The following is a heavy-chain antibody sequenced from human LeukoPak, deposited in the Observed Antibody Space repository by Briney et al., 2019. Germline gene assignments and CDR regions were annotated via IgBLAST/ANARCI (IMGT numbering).Heavy chain of an antibody. CDR1: GFTFSTYI. CDR2: ISYDGSNK. Sequence: PGGSLRLSCAASGFTFSTYIMNWVRLTPGKGLEWVAVISYDGSNKYYADSVKGRFTISRDNSKNTLYLQMNSLRAEDTAVYYCARELYYYDSSGYYYLQDYWGQGTLVTVSS. V-gene: IGHV3-30*03. CDR3: ARELYYYDSSGYYYLQDY. D-gene: IGHD3-22*01. J-gene: IGHJ4*02.